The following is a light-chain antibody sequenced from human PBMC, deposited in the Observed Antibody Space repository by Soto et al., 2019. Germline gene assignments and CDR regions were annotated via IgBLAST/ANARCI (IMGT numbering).Light chain of an antibody. CDR3: QQSYSTPLN. CDR2: TTF. Sequence: IQITHSPSSLSASVGDRVTITFLASQSIRSHLNWYQQKPGRAPKVLIYTTFSLQSGVPSRFSGSGSETDFTLTINSLQPEDFATYYCQQSYSTPLNFGGGTKVDIK. J-gene: IGKJ4*01. CDR1: QSIRSH. V-gene: IGKV1-39*01.